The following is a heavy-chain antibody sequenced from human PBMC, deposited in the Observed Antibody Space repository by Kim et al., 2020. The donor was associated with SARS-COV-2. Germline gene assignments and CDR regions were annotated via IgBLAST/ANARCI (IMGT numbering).Heavy chain of an antibody. CDR3: ARADGVAVASFDP. D-gene: IGHD6-19*01. CDR1: GGSISSGSYY. V-gene: IGHV4-61*02. CDR2: IYTSGST. Sequence: SETLSLTCTVSGGSISSGSYYWSWIRQPAGKGLEWIGRIYTSGSTNYNPSLKSRVTISVDTSKNQFSLKLSSVTAADTAVYYCARADGVAVASFDPWGQGTLVTVSS. J-gene: IGHJ5*02.